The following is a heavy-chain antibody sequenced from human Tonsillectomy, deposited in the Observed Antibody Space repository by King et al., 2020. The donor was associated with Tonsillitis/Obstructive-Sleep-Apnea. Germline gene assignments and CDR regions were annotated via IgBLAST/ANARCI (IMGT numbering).Heavy chain of an antibody. D-gene: IGHD3-9*01. CDR3: TTDHERSIFDLFIYFFDY. Sequence: QLVQSGGGLVKPGGSLRLSCAASGFTFSNAWMSWVRQAPGKGLEWVGRIKSKTDGGTTDYAAPVKGRFTISRDDSKNTLYLQMNSLKTEDTAGYYCTTDHERSIFDLFIYFFDYWVQGTLVTVSS. CDR1: GFTFSNAW. CDR2: IKSKTDGGTT. J-gene: IGHJ4*02. V-gene: IGHV3-15*01.